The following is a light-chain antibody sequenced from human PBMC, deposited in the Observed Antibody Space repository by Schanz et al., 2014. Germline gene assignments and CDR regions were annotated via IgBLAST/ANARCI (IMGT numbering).Light chain of an antibody. Sequence: DIVLSQSPDSLAVSLGDRATIDCKSSQSLLFRSSNKNYLAWYQQKPGQPPKLLFYWASTRESGVPDRFSGSGSGTDFTLTISSLQADDVAVYYCLQHYGNPTFGGGTKVDVK. V-gene: IGKV4-1*01. CDR2: WAS. CDR3: LQHYGNPT. CDR1: QSLLFRSSNKNY. J-gene: IGKJ4*01.